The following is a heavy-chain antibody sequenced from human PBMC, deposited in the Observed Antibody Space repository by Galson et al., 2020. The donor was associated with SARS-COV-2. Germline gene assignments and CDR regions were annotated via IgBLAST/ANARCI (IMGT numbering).Heavy chain of an antibody. J-gene: IGHJ3*02. D-gene: IGHD2-2*01. V-gene: IGHV1-58*01. CDR2: IVVGSGNT. Sequence: SVKVSCKASGFTFTSSAVQWVRQARGQRLEWIGWIVVGSGNTNYAQKFQERVTITRDMSTSTAYVELSSLRCEDTAVYYCAAPNCSSTSCSDAFDMWGQGIMVTVSS. CDR3: AAPNCSSTSCSDAFDM. CDR1: GFTFTSSA.